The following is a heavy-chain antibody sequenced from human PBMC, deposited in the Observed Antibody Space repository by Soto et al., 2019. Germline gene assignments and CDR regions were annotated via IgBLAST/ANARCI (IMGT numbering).Heavy chain of an antibody. CDR1: GYTFSSYG. CDR2: INIYKGNT. CDR3: ARERGGYAYGDY. J-gene: IGHJ4*02. Sequence: QVQLMQSGAEVKKPGASVKVSCKPSGYTFSSYGIACVRQAPGQGLEWMGWINIYKGNTNYAQKFQDRVTMTTDTSTRTVYMELRSLGSDDTAVYYCARERGGYAYGDYWGQGTLVTVSS. V-gene: IGHV1-18*01. D-gene: IGHD3-16*01.